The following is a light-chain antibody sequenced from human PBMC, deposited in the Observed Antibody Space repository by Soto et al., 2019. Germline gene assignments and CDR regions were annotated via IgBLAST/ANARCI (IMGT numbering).Light chain of an antibody. J-gene: IGLJ1*01. V-gene: IGLV1-40*01. CDR2: GNT. CDR1: SSNIGAGYE. CDR3: QYYDSSLSVLYV. Sequence: QSVLTQPPSVSGAPGQRVTISCTGSSSNIGAGYEVHWFQQLPGTAPKLLIYGNTNRPSGVPDRFSGSKSDTSASLAITGLQPEDEADYYCQYYDSSLSVLYVCGTGTKLTVL.